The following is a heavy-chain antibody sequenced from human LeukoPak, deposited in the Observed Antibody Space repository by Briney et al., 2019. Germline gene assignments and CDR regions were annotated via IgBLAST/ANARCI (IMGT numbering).Heavy chain of an antibody. CDR3: ARDPYNGNYGDSYYYYMDV. D-gene: IGHD1-26*01. V-gene: IGHV3-11*04. CDR1: GFTFSDYN. CDR2: ISRSGSTK. J-gene: IGHJ6*03. Sequence: PGGSLRLSCAASGFTFSDYNMRWIRQAPGKWLEWVSSISRSGSTKYYADSVKGRFTISRDNAKNSLYLQMNSLRAEDTAIYYCARDPYNGNYGDSYYYYMDVWGKGTTVTISS.